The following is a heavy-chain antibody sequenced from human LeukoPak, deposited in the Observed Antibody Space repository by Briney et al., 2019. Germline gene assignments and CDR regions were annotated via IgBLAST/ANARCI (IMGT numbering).Heavy chain of an antibody. CDR1: GGTFSSYT. D-gene: IGHD2-2*02. Sequence: ASVKVSCKASGGTFSSYTISWVRQAPGQGLEWMGRIIPILGIANYAQKFQGRVTITADKSTSTAYMELSSLRSEDTAVYYCARGGPCSSTSCYTSAEYFQHWGQGTLVTVSS. CDR3: ARGGPCSSTSCYTSAEYFQH. V-gene: IGHV1-69*02. J-gene: IGHJ1*01. CDR2: IIPILGIA.